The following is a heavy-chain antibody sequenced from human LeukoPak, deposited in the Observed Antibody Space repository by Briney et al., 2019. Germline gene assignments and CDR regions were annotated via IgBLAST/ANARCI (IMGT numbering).Heavy chain of an antibody. CDR2: IDGDGSST. CDR1: GFTLSSYW. D-gene: IGHD3-22*01. J-gene: IGHJ4*02. Sequence: PGGSLRLSCAASGFTLSSYWMHWVRQAPGKGLVWVSRIDGDGSSTNYADSVKGRFTISRDNSRYTLYLQMNSLRAEDAAVYYCAKDRPNYYESNGHYYRRNGDYWGQGTLVTVSS. V-gene: IGHV3-74*01. CDR3: AKDRPNYYESNGHYYRRNGDY.